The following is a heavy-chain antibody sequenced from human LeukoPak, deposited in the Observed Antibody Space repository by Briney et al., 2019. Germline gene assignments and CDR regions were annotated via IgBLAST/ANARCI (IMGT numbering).Heavy chain of an antibody. CDR2: ISTSGST. CDR3: ARHGAYYYDSSGSFDY. CDR1: GGSVTTYY. V-gene: IGHV4-4*07. J-gene: IGHJ4*02. Sequence: MTSETLSLTCTVSGGSVTTYYWSWIRQSAGKGLEWIGHISTSGSTTYNPSLKSRVTMSVDTSKNQFSLKLSSVTAADTAVYYCARHGAYYYDSSGSFDYWGQGTLVTVSS. D-gene: IGHD3-22*01.